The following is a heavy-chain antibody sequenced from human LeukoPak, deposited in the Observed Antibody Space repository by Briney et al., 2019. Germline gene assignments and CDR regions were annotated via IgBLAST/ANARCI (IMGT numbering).Heavy chain of an antibody. V-gene: IGHV5-10-1*01. Sequence: GESLKISYKGSGYSFTSYWISWVRQMPGKGLEWMGRIDPSDSYTNYSPSFQGHVTISTDKSINTAYLQWSSLKASDTAMYYCARPGYSSGWYFDFWGQGTLVTVSS. CDR1: GYSFTSYW. CDR3: ARPGYSSGWYFDF. CDR2: IDPSDSYT. D-gene: IGHD6-19*01. J-gene: IGHJ4*02.